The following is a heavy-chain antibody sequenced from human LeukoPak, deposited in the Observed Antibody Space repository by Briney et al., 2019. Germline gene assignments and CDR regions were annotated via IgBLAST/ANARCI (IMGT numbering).Heavy chain of an antibody. D-gene: IGHD2-15*01. V-gene: IGHV1-2*02. CDR3: ASLLGYCSGGSCSPYYFDY. CDR2: INPNSGGT. Sequence: ASVKVSCKASGYTFTGYYMHWVRQAPGQGLEWMGWINPNSGGTNYAQKFQGRVTMTRDTSISTAYMELSRLRSNDPAAYYCASLLGYCSGGSCSPYYFDYWGQGTLVTASS. CDR1: GYTFTGYY. J-gene: IGHJ4*02.